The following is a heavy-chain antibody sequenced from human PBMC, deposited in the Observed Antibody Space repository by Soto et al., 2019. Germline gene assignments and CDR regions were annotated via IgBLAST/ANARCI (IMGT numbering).Heavy chain of an antibody. CDR2: ISSSSFSI. D-gene: IGHD6-25*01. CDR3: ARARRGSAAIGNFDH. CDR1: GFTFSSYG. V-gene: IGHV3-48*02. Sequence: PGGSLRLSCVASGFTFSSYGLSWVRQAPGKGLEWISHISSSSFSIYYADSVKGRVTISRDNARNSLFLQMNSLRDEDTAVYFCARARRGSAAIGNFDHWGQGTLVTVSS. J-gene: IGHJ4*02.